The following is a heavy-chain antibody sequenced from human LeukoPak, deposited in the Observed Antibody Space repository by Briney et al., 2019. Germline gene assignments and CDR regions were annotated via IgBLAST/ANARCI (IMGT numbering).Heavy chain of an antibody. J-gene: IGHJ6*03. Sequence: GGSLRLSCAASGFTFSDYYMSWIRQAPGKGLEWVSYISSSGSTIYYADSVKGRFTISRDNAKNSLYLQMNSLRAEDTAVYYCAREAVAGNYYYYYMDVWGKGTTVTVSS. D-gene: IGHD6-19*01. CDR3: AREAVAGNYYYYYMDV. CDR1: GFTFSDYY. V-gene: IGHV3-11*01. CDR2: ISSSGSTI.